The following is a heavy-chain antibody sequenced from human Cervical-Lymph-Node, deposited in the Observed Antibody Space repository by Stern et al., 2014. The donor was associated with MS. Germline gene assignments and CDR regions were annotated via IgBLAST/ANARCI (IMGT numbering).Heavy chain of an antibody. D-gene: IGHD6-13*01. CDR3: ASPIAAVGGGALDV. Sequence: VQLVQSAAEVKKPGASVKVSCKASGYTFTTYAITWVRQAPGQGLEWMGWNRPNNDNTKYAQDTPGRVAKTTDSSTRPAYMELRSLKSDDTAVYYCASPIAAVGGGALDVWGQGTMVTVSS. V-gene: IGHV1-18*01. CDR2: NRPNNDNT. CDR1: GYTFTTYA. J-gene: IGHJ3*01.